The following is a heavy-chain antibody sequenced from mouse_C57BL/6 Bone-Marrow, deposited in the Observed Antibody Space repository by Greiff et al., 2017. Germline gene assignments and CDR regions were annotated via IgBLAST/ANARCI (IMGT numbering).Heavy chain of an antibody. D-gene: IGHD1-1*01. V-gene: IGHV5-6*01. J-gene: IGHJ3*01. CDR1: GFTFSSYG. Sequence: EVKVVESGGDLVKPGGSLKLSCAASGFTFSSYGMSWVRQTPDKRLEWVATISSGGSYTYYPDSVKGRFTISRDNAKNTLYLQMSSLKSEDTAMYYCARHGGTTVGFAYWGQGTLVTVSA. CDR2: ISSGGSYT. CDR3: ARHGGTTVGFAY.